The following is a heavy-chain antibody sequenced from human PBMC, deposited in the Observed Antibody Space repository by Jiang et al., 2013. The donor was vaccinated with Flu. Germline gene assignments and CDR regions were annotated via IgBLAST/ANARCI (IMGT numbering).Heavy chain of an antibody. CDR3: ARVPLAYYYDSSGYYF. D-gene: IGHD3-22*01. CDR2: ISAYNGNT. Sequence: KVSCKASGYTFTSYGISWVRQAPGQGLEWMGWISAYNGNTNYAQKLQGRVTMTTDTSTSTAYMELRSLRSDDTAVYYCARVPLAYYYDSSGYYFWGQGTLVTVSS. V-gene: IGHV1-18*04. CDR1: GYTFTSYG. J-gene: IGHJ4*02.